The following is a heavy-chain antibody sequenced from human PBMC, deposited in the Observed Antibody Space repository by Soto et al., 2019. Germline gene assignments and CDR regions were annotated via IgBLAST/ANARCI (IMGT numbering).Heavy chain of an antibody. V-gene: IGHV1-2*02. Sequence: ASVKVSCKASGYSFTKYHMHWVRQAPGQGLEWMGWINPGSGVTNQAQKFQGRVTMTRDTSITTTYMELNSLTSDDTAVYYCARVAGHKNARFDTWGQGALVTVS. CDR1: GYSFTKYH. CDR2: INPGSGVT. J-gene: IGHJ4*02. CDR3: ARVAGHKNARFDT. D-gene: IGHD1-1*01.